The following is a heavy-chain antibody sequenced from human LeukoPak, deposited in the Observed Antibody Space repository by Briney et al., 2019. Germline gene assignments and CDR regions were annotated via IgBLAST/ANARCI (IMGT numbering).Heavy chain of an antibody. V-gene: IGHV4-34*01. D-gene: IGHD3-22*01. CDR3: ARDRVGSYYYDSSGYYSPYFDY. J-gene: IGHJ4*02. CDR2: INHSGST. Sequence: TSETLSLTCAVYGGSFSGYYWSWIRQPPGKGLEWIGEINHSGSTNYNPSLKSRVTISVDTSKNQFSLKLSSVTAADTAVYYCARDRVGSYYYDSSGYYSPYFDYWGQGTLVTVSS. CDR1: GGSFSGYY.